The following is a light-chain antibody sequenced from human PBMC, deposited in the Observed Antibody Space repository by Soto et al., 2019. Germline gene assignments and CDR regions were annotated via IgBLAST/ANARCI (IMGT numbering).Light chain of an antibody. CDR1: QGISNY. Sequence: DLQMTQSPSSLSASVGDRVTITCRASQGISNYLAWYQQKPGKVPKLLIYAASTLQSGVPSRFSGSGSGTDFTLTISSLQPEDVATYYCQKYNSASWTFDQGTKVEIK. CDR3: QKYNSASWT. CDR2: AAS. V-gene: IGKV1-27*01. J-gene: IGKJ1*01.